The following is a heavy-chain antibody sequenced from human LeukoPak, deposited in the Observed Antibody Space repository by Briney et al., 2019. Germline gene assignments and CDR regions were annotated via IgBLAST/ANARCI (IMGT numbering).Heavy chain of an antibody. CDR3: ARETPYGSLTFDY. D-gene: IGHD3-10*01. Sequence: GGSLRLSCAASGFTFSSYWMSWVRQAPGKGLEWVANIHGSAKYYVDPVKGRFTISRDNAKSSVYLQMNSLRAEDTAVYYCARETPYGSLTFDYWVQGTLVTVSS. CDR2: IHGSAK. CDR1: GFTFSSYW. J-gene: IGHJ4*02. V-gene: IGHV3-7*03.